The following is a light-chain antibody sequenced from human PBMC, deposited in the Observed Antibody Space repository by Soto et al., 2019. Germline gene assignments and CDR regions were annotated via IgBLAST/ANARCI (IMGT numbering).Light chain of an antibody. J-gene: IGKJ5*01. V-gene: IGKV3-15*01. CDR3: QQYNNWPPIT. CDR2: GAS. CDR1: QSVSSY. Sequence: EIVLTQSPATLSLSPGERDTLSCRASQSVSSYLAWYQQKPGQAPRLLIYGASTRATGIPARFSGSGSGTEFTLTISSLQSEDFAVYYCQQYNNWPPITFGQGTRLEIK.